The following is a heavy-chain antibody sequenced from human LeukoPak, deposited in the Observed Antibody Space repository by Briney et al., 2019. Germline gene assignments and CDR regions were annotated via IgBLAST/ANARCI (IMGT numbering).Heavy chain of an antibody. CDR1: GGSISSYY. CDR2: IYYSGST. D-gene: IGHD6-19*01. J-gene: IGHJ4*02. Sequence: SETLSLTCTVSGGSISSYYWSWIRQPPGKGLEWIGYIYYSGSTNYNPSRKSRVTISVDTSKNQFSLKLSSVTAADTAVYYCARQRIAVADYYFDYWGQGTLVTVSS. V-gene: IGHV4-59*08. CDR3: ARQRIAVADYYFDY.